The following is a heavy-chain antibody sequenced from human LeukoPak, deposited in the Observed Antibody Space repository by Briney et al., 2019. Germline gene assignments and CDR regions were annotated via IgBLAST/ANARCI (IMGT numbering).Heavy chain of an antibody. CDR2: IHYSGST. Sequence: SETLSLTCSGSGASITTYYWSWIRQPPGKELEWIADIHYSGSTSYNPSLKSRLTISLDTSKNQFSLKLSSVPAADTAVYHCARLDGNWNYFDYWGQGTLVTVSS. CDR1: GASITTYY. CDR3: ARLDGNWNYFDY. D-gene: IGHD1-20*01. J-gene: IGHJ4*02. V-gene: IGHV4-59*08.